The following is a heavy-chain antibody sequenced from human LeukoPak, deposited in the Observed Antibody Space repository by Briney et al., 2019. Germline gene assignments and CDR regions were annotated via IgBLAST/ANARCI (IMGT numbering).Heavy chain of an antibody. D-gene: IGHD5-18*01. J-gene: IGHJ4*02. CDR1: GYAFTSYA. V-gene: IGHV7-4-1*02. CDR2: INTNTGNP. Sequence: ASVKVSCKASGYAFTSYAMNWVRQAPGQGLEWMGWINTNTGNPTYAQGFTGRFVFSLDTSVSTAYLQISSLKAEDTAVYYCARVDVGYSYGGLWERGYYFDYWGQGTLVTVSS. CDR3: ARVDVGYSYGGLWERGYYFDY.